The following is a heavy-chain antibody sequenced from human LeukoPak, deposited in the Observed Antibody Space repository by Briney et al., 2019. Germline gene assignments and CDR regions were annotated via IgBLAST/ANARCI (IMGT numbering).Heavy chain of an antibody. Sequence: SETLSLACTVSGGSISSSSYYWGWIRQPPGKGLEWIGSIYYSGSTYYNPSLKSRVTISVDTSKNQFSLKLSSVTAADTAVYYCARLIGMGWFDPWGQGTLVTVSS. J-gene: IGHJ5*02. CDR3: ARLIGMGWFDP. D-gene: IGHD3-16*02. CDR2: IYYSGST. V-gene: IGHV4-39*01. CDR1: GGSISSSSYY.